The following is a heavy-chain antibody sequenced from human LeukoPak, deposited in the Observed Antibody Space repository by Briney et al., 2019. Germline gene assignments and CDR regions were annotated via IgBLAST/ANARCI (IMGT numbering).Heavy chain of an antibody. CDR3: ARDSDSSGYYYSAFDI. Sequence: GGSLRLSCAASGFTFSSYAMHWVRQAPGEGLEWVAVISYDGSNKYYADSVKGRFTISRDNSKNTLYLQMNSLRAEDTAVYYCARDSDSSGYYYSAFDIWGQGTMVTVSS. CDR2: ISYDGSNK. CDR1: GFTFSSYA. V-gene: IGHV3-30*01. J-gene: IGHJ3*02. D-gene: IGHD3-22*01.